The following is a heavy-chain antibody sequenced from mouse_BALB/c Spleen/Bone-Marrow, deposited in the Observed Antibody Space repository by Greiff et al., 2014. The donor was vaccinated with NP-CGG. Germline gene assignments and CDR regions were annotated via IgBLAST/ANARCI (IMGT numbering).Heavy chain of an antibody. D-gene: IGHD1-1*01. V-gene: IGHV14-3*02. CDR2: IDPANGNT. CDR3: AIYYYGSSGFAY. Sequence: VQLQQSGAELVKPGASVKLSCTASGFNIKDTYMHWVKQRPEQGLEWIGRIDPANGNTKYDPKLQGKATITADTSSNTAYLQLSSLTSEDTAVYYCAIYYYGSSGFAYWGQGTLVTASA. CDR1: GFNIKDTY. J-gene: IGHJ3*01.